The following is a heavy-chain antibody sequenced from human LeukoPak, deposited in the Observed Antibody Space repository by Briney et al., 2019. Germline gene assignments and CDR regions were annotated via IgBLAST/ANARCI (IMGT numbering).Heavy chain of an antibody. J-gene: IGHJ4*02. V-gene: IGHV3-23*01. Sequence: GGSLRLSCAVSGFTVSNYAMHWVRQAPGKGLEWVSGFSQTGDRTYYADSVRGRFTLSRDNSKNSLYLQMSRLRADDTALYYCVKDFATNGFSGFDSWGQGTLVIVSS. D-gene: IGHD3-3*01. CDR2: FSQTGDRT. CDR3: VKDFATNGFSGFDS. CDR1: GFTVSNYA.